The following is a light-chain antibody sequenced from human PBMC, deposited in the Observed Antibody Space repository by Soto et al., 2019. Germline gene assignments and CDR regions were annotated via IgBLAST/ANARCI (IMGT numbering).Light chain of an antibody. CDR3: SSYTSSATYV. Sequence: QSALTQPASVSGSPGQSITISCTGTTSDVGGYNYVSWYQQHPGKAPKLMVYDVTKRPSGVSNRFSGFKSGNTASLTISGLQAEDEADYYCSSYTSSATYVFGTGTKLTVL. V-gene: IGLV2-14*01. CDR2: DVT. CDR1: TSDVGGYNY. J-gene: IGLJ1*01.